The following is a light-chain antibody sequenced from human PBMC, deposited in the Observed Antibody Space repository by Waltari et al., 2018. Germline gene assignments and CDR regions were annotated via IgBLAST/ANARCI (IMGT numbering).Light chain of an antibody. CDR3: QQYNDWPLT. J-gene: IGKJ4*01. CDR2: VAS. Sequence: EIVMTQSPATLSVSPGERATLSCRASQSVSNHLAWYQQKPGQAPRLLIHVASTRATGIPARFSGSGSGTEFTLTISSLQSEDFAVYYCQQYNDWPLTFGGGTKVEIK. V-gene: IGKV3-15*01. CDR1: QSVSNH.